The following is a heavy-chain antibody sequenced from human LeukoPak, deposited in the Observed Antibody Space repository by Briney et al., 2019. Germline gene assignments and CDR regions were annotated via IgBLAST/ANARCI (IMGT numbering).Heavy chain of an antibody. J-gene: IGHJ4*02. Sequence: PGGSLRLSCAASGFIFSDYTMNWVRQAPGKGMEWVSSISPDSSYIFYADSVKGRFTISRDNAKNSLYLQMNSLRVEDTPTYYCANNLYCASASCLWGQGTLVSVSS. CDR3: ANNLYCASASCL. CDR2: ISPDSSYI. V-gene: IGHV3-21*01. CDR1: GFIFSDYT. D-gene: IGHD2-2*01.